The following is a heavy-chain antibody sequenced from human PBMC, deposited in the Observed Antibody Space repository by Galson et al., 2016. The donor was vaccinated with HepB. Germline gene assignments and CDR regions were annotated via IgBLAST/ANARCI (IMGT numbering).Heavy chain of an antibody. Sequence: ETLSLTCTVSSGAIGSYYWSWIRHLPGKGLEWIGCRTSGGSINYNPSLKSRVFMSIDTSKNQFSLNVASVTAADSALYYCARGLVQGSWSPTHPFDLWGQGTMVTVSS. CDR2: RTSGGSI. CDR3: ARGLVQGSWSPTHPFDL. CDR1: SGAIGSYY. J-gene: IGHJ3*01. V-gene: IGHV4-59*01. D-gene: IGHD6-13*01.